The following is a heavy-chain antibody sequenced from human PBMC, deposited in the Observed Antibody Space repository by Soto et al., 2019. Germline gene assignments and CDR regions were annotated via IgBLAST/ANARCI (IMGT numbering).Heavy chain of an antibody. V-gene: IGHV1-18*04. J-gene: IGHJ5*02. CDR1: GYTFTSYG. Sequence: QVQLVQSGAEVKKPGASVKVSCKASGYTFTSYGISWVRQAPGQGLEWMGWISAYNGNTNYAQKFQGRVTMTRDTSISTAYMELSRLRSDDTAVYYCARGSSGSSWYWFDPWGQGTLVTVSS. CDR3: ARGSSGSSWYWFDP. CDR2: ISAYNGNT. D-gene: IGHD6-13*01.